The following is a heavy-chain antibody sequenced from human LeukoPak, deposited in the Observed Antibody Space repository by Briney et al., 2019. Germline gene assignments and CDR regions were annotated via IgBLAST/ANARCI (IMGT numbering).Heavy chain of an antibody. CDR2: IIPIFGTA. Sequence: GASVKVSCKASGGTFSSYAISWVRQAPGQGLEWMGGIIPIFGTANYAQKFQGRVTITADKSTSTAYMELSSLRSEDTAVYYCAREGGAWGDLRDPFDYWGQGTLVTVSS. CDR3: AREGGAWGDLRDPFDY. CDR1: GGTFSSYA. V-gene: IGHV1-69*06. J-gene: IGHJ4*02. D-gene: IGHD2-21*02.